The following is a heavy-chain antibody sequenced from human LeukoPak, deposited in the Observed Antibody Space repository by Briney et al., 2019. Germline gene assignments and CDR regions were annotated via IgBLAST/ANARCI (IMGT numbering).Heavy chain of an antibody. V-gene: IGHV3-30*18. J-gene: IGHJ4*02. CDR3: AKDSSGGQYDY. CDR1: GFTFSSYG. Sequence: GGSLRLSCGVSGFTFSSYGMHWVRQAPGKGLEWVAVISYDGSNKYYADSVKGRFTISRGNSKNTLYLQMNSLRAEDTAVYYCAKDSSGGQYDYWGQGTLVTVSS. D-gene: IGHD3-22*01. CDR2: ISYDGSNK.